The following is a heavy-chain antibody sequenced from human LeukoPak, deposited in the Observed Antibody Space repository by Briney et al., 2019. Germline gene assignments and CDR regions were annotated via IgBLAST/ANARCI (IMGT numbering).Heavy chain of an antibody. Sequence: KPSETLSLTCAVYGGSFSGYYWSWIRQPPGKGLEWIGEINHSGSTNYNPSLKSRDTISVDTSKNQFSLKLSSVTAADTAVYYCARGHIVVVPAATYYFDYWGQGTLVTVSS. V-gene: IGHV4-34*01. CDR3: ARGHIVVVPAATYYFDY. CDR2: INHSGST. J-gene: IGHJ4*02. CDR1: GGSFSGYY. D-gene: IGHD2-2*01.